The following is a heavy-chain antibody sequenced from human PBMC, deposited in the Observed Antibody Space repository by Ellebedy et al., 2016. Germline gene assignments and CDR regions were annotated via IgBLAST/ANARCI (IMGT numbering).Heavy chain of an antibody. CDR1: GGSFSGYY. Sequence: SETLSLTCAVYGGSFSGYYWSWIRQPPGKGLEWIGEINHSGSTYYSPSLKSRVTISVDTSKNQFSLKLSSVTAADTAVYYCARLGSGSSSGDYWGQGTLVTVSS. V-gene: IGHV4-34*01. CDR2: INHSGST. J-gene: IGHJ4*02. D-gene: IGHD6-13*01. CDR3: ARLGSGSSSGDY.